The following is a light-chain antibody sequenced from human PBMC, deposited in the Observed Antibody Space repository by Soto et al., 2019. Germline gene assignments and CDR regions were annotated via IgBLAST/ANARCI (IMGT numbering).Light chain of an antibody. Sequence: DIQMTQSPSSLSASVGDRVTITCRASQGISNYLAWYQQKPGKVPKLLIYAASTLQSGVPSRFSGRGSVTDFTLTISSLQPEDVATYYCQKYNSAPPGTFGQGTKVEIK. CDR3: QKYNSAPPGT. J-gene: IGKJ1*01. CDR2: AAS. CDR1: QGISNY. V-gene: IGKV1-27*01.